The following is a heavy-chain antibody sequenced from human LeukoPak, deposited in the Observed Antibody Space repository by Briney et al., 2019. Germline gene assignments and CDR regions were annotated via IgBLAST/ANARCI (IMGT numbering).Heavy chain of an antibody. D-gene: IGHD3-3*01. J-gene: IGHJ4*02. CDR2: IWYDGSNK. CDR1: GFTFSSYG. V-gene: IGHV3-33*01. CDR3: ARDNLEGYYFDY. Sequence: GGSHSLYCAASGFTFSSYGMHWVRQAPGKGLEWVAVIWYDGSNKYYADSVKGRYTISRDNSKNTLYLQMNSLRAEDTAVYYCARDNLEGYYFDYWGQSTRDRVSS.